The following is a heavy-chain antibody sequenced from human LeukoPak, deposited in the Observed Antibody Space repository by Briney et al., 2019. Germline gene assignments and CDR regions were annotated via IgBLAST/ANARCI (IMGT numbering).Heavy chain of an antibody. CDR1: GYTFTGSY. D-gene: IGHD2-15*01. J-gene: IGHJ4*02. CDR3: ARGGYCRSGNCFVLAAEFDY. V-gene: IGHV1-2*02. CDR2: INPNSGGT. Sequence: ASVKVSCKASGYTFTGSYMHWVRQAPGQGLEWMGWINPNSGGTDYAQKVQGRVTMTRDTSISTAYMELKWLGSDDTAVYYCARGGYCRSGNCFVLAAEFDYWGQGTLVTVSS.